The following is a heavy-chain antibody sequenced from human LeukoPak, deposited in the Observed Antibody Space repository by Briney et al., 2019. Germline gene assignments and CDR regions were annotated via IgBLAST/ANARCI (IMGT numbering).Heavy chain of an antibody. D-gene: IGHD1-1*01. V-gene: IGHV3-33*01. Sequence: PGRSLRLSCAASGFTFSSYGMHWVRQTPGKGLEWVAVIWNDGRKKYYADSVKGRFTISRDDSKNTLSLQMNSLRAEDTAVYYCATLNGHAFDIWGQGTMVTVSS. CDR1: GFTFSSYG. CDR3: ATLNGHAFDI. CDR2: IWNDGRKK. J-gene: IGHJ3*02.